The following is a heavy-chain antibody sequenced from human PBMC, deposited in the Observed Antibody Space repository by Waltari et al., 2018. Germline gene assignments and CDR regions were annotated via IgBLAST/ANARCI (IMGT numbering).Heavy chain of an antibody. CDR1: GGTFSSYE. V-gene: IGHV1-69*14. J-gene: IGHJ3*01. D-gene: IGHD4-17*01. Sequence: QVHLVQSGAEVKKPGSSVRVSCKASGGTFSSYEFNWVRQAPGQGLEWMGGIIPIFGTPIYEQKFQGRVTITADTSTTTAYMELSSLRFEDTAVYYCARDPKGTTVIYDAFDLWGQGTMVSVSS. CDR3: ARDPKGTTVIYDAFDL. CDR2: IIPIFGTP.